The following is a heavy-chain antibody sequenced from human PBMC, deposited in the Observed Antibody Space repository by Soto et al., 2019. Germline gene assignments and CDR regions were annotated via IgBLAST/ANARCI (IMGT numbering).Heavy chain of an antibody. CDR1: GGTFSSYA. CDR3: ARNSAYQYYYGMDV. D-gene: IGHD2-15*01. Sequence: ASVKVSCKASGGTFSSYAISWVRQAPGQGLECMGGIIPIFGTANYAQKFQGRVTITAXKXXSXXXMXLXXLRXEXTAVYYCARNSAYQYYYGMDVWGQGTPVTVS. V-gene: IGHV1-69*06. CDR2: IIPIFGTA. J-gene: IGHJ6*02.